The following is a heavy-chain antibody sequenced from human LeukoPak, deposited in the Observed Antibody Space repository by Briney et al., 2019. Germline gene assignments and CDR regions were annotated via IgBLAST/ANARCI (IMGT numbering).Heavy chain of an antibody. CDR3: AINYYGSGSLLDY. Sequence: PGGSLRLSCAASGFTFSDFWMDWVRQAPGKGLEWIGSIYYSGSTYYNPSLKSRVTISVDTSKNQFSLKLSSVTAADTAVYYCAINYYGSGSLLDYWGQGTLVTVSS. J-gene: IGHJ4*02. CDR1: GFTFSDFW. CDR2: IYYSGST. V-gene: IGHV4-39*01. D-gene: IGHD3-10*01.